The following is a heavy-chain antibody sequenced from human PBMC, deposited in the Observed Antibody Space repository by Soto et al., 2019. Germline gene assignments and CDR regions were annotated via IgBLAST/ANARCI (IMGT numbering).Heavy chain of an antibody. J-gene: IGHJ5*02. CDR2: IYWDDDK. V-gene: IGHV2-5*02. Sequence: HITLKESGPTLVNPTQTLTLTCTFSGFSLSSSGVGVGWIRQPPGKALESLALIYWDDDKRYNPCLKTRLTIPYATPRNRVVLTMTKMDPVDPSTNPCAPRPATPLTWNYDHWGQGILVTVSS. CDR1: GFSLSSSGVG. CDR3: APRPATPLTWNYDH. D-gene: IGHD1-7*01.